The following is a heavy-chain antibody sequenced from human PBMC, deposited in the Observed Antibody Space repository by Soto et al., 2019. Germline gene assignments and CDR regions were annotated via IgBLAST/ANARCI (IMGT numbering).Heavy chain of an antibody. J-gene: IGHJ4*02. Sequence: SETLSLTCTVSGGSVSSGSYYWSWIRQPPGKVLEWIGYIYYSGSTNFNSSLKSRVTISVDTSKYQFSLKLSSVTAADTAFYYCAVLGRTYYYDSSGYPAYWGQGTLVTVPQ. V-gene: IGHV4-61*01. CDR1: GGSVSSGSYY. CDR3: AVLGRTYYYDSSGYPAY. CDR2: IYYSGST. D-gene: IGHD3-22*01.